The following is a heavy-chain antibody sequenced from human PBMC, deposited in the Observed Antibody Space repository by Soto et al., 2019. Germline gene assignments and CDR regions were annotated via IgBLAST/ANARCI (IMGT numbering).Heavy chain of an antibody. J-gene: IGHJ4*02. CDR1: GFTFSSYA. D-gene: IGHD6-19*01. CDR3: AKYSSGWYYPFDY. CDR2: ISSNGGST. Sequence: GGAPRLSCSASGFTFSSYAMHWVRPAPGKGLEYVSAISSNGGSTYYADSVKGRFTISRDNSKNTLYLQMNSLRAEDTAVYYCAKYSSGWYYPFDYWGQGTLVTVSS. V-gene: IGHV3-64*04.